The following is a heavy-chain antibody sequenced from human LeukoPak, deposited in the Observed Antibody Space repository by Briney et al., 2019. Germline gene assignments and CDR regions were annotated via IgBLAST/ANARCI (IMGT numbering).Heavy chain of an antibody. CDR2: LRYEGSDK. Sequence: PGGSLRLSCAASGFTLSNYGMHWVRQAPGKGLEWVAFLRYEGSDKYYADSVKGRFTISRDNAKNSLYLQMNSLRAEDTAVYYCARDFYDYVWGSYRFDYWGQGTLVTVSS. J-gene: IGHJ4*02. D-gene: IGHD3-16*02. CDR3: ARDFYDYVWGSYRFDY. CDR1: GFTLSNYG. V-gene: IGHV3-30*02.